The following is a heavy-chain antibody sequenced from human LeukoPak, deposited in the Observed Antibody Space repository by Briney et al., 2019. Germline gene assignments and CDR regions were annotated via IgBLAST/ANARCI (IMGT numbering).Heavy chain of an antibody. D-gene: IGHD5-18*01. CDR1: GGSISSDHYY. Sequence: PSETLSLTCTVSGGSISSDHYYWGWIRQPPGKGLEWVSRINTDGSSTSYADSVKGRFTISRDNAKNTLYLQMNSLRAEDTAVYYCARDGGYSYGFYYYYYMDVWGKGTTVTVSS. CDR3: ARDGGYSYGFYYYYYMDV. J-gene: IGHJ6*03. CDR2: INTDGSST. V-gene: IGHV3-74*01.